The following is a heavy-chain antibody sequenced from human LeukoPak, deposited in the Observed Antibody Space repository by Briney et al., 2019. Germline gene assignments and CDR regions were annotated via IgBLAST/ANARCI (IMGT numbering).Heavy chain of an antibody. J-gene: IGHJ6*01. CDR3: ARAYDSSGYYY. CDR1: GGSISSYY. D-gene: IGHD3-22*01. CDR2: IYTSGNT. Sequence: SETLSLTCAVSGGSISSYYWRWIRQPAGKGLEWIGRIYTSGNTNYNPSPKSRVTMPAAATTNQSSLKLSSVTTADTAGFYCARAYDSSGYYY. V-gene: IGHV4-4*07.